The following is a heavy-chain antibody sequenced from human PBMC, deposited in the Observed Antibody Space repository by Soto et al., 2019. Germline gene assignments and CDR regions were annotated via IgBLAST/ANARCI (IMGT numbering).Heavy chain of an antibody. CDR1: GGSISSSNC. CDR2: IFHNGNT. CDR3: ASRTYAMDV. V-gene: IGHV4-4*02. Sequence: QVQLQESGPGLVKPSGTLSLTCAVSGGSISSSNCWSWVRQPPGKGLEWIGEIFHNGNTYSNPSLTGRVTMSVDKSKNQFSLNLNSVTAADTAVYYCASRTYAMDVWGQGTTVTVSS. J-gene: IGHJ6*02.